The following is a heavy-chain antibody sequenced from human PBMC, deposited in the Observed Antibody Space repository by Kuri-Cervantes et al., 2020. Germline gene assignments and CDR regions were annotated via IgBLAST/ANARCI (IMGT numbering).Heavy chain of an antibody. V-gene: IGHV4-61*02. CDR3: ARRGYYYDSSGYRAYYFDY. CDR2: IYTSGST. D-gene: IGHD3-22*01. CDR1: GGSISSGSYY. J-gene: IGHJ4*02. Sequence: SCTVSGGSISSGSYYWSWIRQPAGKGLEWIGRIYTSGSTNYNPSLKSRVTISVDTSKNQFSLKLSSVTAADTAVYYCARRGYYYDSSGYRAYYFDYWGQGTLVTVSS.